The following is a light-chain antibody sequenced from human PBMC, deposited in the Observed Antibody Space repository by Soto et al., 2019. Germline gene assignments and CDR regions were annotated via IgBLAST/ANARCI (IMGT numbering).Light chain of an antibody. Sequence: EIVLTQSPATLSLSPGDRATLSCRASESLGKTLAWYQQKPGQAPRLLIYDVFKRVTGIPARFSGSGSGTEFTLTISSLQSEDFAVYYCQQYNNWPRTFGQGTKVEIK. V-gene: IGKV3D-15*01. CDR3: QQYNNWPRT. J-gene: IGKJ1*01. CDR1: ESLGKT. CDR2: DVF.